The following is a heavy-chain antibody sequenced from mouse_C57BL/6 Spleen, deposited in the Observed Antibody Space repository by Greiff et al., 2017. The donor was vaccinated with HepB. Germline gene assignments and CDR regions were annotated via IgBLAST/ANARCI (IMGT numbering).Heavy chain of an antibody. D-gene: IGHD1-1*01. V-gene: IGHV5-17*01. CDR3: ARSSPAYFDY. J-gene: IGHJ2*01. Sequence: EVKVEESGGGLVKPGGSLKLSCAASGFTFSDYGMHWVRQAPEKGLEWVAYISSGSSTIYYADTVKGRFTISRDNAKNTLFLQMTSLRSEDTAMYYCARSSPAYFDYWGQGTTLTVSS. CDR2: ISSGSSTI. CDR1: GFTFSDYG.